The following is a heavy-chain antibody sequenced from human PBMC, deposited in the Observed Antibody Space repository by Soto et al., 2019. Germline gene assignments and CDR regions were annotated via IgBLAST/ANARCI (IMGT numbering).Heavy chain of an antibody. V-gene: IGHV1-18*04. CDR2: ISAYNGST. CDR3: AMPLLNYDSPYGMGV. D-gene: IGHD3-3*01. J-gene: IGHJ6*02. Sequence: ASVKVSCKASGYTFTSYGISWVRQAPGQGLEWMGWISAYNGSTNYAQKLQGRVTMTTDTSTSTAYMELRSLRSDDTAMYYCAMPLLNYDSPYGMGVWGHGTTVTVSS. CDR1: GYTFTSYG.